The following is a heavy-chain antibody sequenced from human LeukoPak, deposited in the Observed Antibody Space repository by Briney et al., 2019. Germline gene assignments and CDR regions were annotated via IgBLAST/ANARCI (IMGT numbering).Heavy chain of an antibody. D-gene: IGHD3-10*01. V-gene: IGHV4-4*07. CDR2: IYTSGSA. Sequence: PSETLCLTCTVSSASISSYSWSWIRQPAGKGREWSGGIYTSGSANYNPSLKSRLTLSIDTSTNQYSLRLPSVAAADTAVYYCARYYGSRILGYYMDVWGKGTTVTVSS. J-gene: IGHJ6*03. CDR3: ARYYGSRILGYYMDV. CDR1: SASISSYS.